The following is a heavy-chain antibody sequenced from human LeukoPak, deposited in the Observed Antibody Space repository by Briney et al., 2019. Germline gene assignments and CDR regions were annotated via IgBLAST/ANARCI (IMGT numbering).Heavy chain of an antibody. Sequence: GGSLRLSCAASGFTFSSYSMNWVRQAPGKGLEWVSSISSSSSYIYYADSVKGRFTISRDNAKNSLYLQMNSLRAEDTAVYYCARDLLGPVVVPLFDYWGQGTLVTVSS. CDR3: ARDLLGPVVVPLFDY. D-gene: IGHD2-2*01. V-gene: IGHV3-21*01. J-gene: IGHJ4*02. CDR1: GFTFSSYS. CDR2: ISSSSSYI.